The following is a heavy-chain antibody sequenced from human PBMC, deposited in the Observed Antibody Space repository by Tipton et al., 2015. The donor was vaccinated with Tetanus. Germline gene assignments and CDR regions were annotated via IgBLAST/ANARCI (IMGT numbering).Heavy chain of an antibody. D-gene: IGHD5-24*01. J-gene: IGHJ4*02. Sequence: TLSLTCTVSGGSISSDGAYWSWIRQHPGKGLEWIGCIYYSGSTIYNPSLKSRVTVSVDTSKNQFSLRLDSVTAADTAVYYRARVAENFDYWGQGTLVTVSS. CDR1: GGSISSDGAY. CDR3: ARVAENFDY. CDR2: IYYSGST. V-gene: IGHV4-31*03.